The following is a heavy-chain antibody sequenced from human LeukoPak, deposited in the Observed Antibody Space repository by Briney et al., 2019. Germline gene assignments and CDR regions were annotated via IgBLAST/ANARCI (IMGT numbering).Heavy chain of an antibody. J-gene: IGHJ5*02. CDR1: GFTFSSEA. V-gene: IGHV3-23*01. CDR2: ISGSGGST. D-gene: IGHD6-13*01. Sequence: GGSLRVYCAASGFTFSSEAMSWVGQAPGKALQAVSAISGSGGSTCYAASVKGRFTSARDNSKNKLSLQMNSLRAEDTAVYYCAKDAYTSSWYRFDPWGQGNLVTVSS. CDR3: AKDAYTSSWYRFDP.